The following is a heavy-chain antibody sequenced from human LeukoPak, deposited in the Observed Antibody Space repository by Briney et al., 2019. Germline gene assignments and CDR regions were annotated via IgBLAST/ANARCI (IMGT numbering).Heavy chain of an antibody. CDR1: GGSISSSSYY. CDR2: IYYSGST. J-gene: IGHJ5*02. V-gene: IGHV4-39*01. CDR3: ARGRSTHCSSTSCYTVLSRWFDP. Sequence: PSETLSLTCTVSGGSISSSSYYWGWIRQPPGKGLEWIVSIYYSGSTYYNPSLNSRLTISVDTSKNPLSLKLSSVAAADTAVYYCARGRSTHCSSTSCYTVLSRWFDPWGQGTLVTVSS. D-gene: IGHD2-2*02.